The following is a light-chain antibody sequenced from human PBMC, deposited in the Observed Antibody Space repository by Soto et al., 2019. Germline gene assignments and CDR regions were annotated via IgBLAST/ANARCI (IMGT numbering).Light chain of an antibody. CDR1: QSITGY. CDR2: AAS. Sequence: DIQMTPSPSSLSASVGDRVTITCRASQSITGYLNWYQQKPGKAPKLLIYAASSLQRGVPSRFSGSGSGTDFTLSISSLQRDDFATYFCQQRLGIPYTFGPGTRLETK. V-gene: IGKV1-39*01. J-gene: IGKJ2*01. CDR3: QQRLGIPYT.